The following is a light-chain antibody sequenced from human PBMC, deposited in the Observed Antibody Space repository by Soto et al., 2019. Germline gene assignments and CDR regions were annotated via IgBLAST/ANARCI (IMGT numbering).Light chain of an antibody. J-gene: IGKJ4*01. Sequence: QMTQSPSSLFACVGDRVTITCRASQSISSHLNWYQQKVGQTPRLLIYAASTLQSEVPPRFSGSGSGTEFTLTISGLQREDFATYYCQQSHSAPFTFGGGTKIQI. V-gene: IGKV1-39*01. CDR2: AAS. CDR1: QSISSH. CDR3: QQSHSAPFT.